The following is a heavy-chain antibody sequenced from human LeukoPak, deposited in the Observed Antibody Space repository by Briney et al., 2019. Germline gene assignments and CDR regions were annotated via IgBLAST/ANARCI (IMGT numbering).Heavy chain of an antibody. J-gene: IGHJ4*02. CDR3: ARSSTFYDSSGYTLPFDY. CDR1: GYSFPSYW. CDR2: TYPGDSDT. D-gene: IGHD3-22*01. V-gene: IGHV5-51*01. Sequence: GESLKISCEGSGYSFPSYWVAWVRQMPGKGLEWMGITYPGDSDTRYSPSFQGQVTISAAKSFSTAYLQWSNLKASDTAMYYCARSSTFYDSSGYTLPFDYWGQGTLVTVSS.